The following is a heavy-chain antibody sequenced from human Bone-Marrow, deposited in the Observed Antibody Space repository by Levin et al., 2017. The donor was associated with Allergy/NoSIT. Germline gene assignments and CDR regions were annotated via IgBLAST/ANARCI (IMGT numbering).Heavy chain of an antibody. D-gene: IGHD2-15*01. J-gene: IGHJ4*02. Sequence: GASVKVSCTVSGYNFTDYYIHWLRQAPGQGLEWMGWINPNRGDTNFAEKFHGRVVLTRDTSISTAYMELGRLRFDDTALYYCARGGSSSNDYWGQGTLVTVSS. CDR3: ARGGSSSNDY. CDR2: INPNRGDT. CDR1: GYNFTDYY. V-gene: IGHV1-2*02.